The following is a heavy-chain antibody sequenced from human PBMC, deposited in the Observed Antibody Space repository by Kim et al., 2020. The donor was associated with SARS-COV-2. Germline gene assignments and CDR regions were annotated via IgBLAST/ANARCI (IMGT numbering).Heavy chain of an antibody. CDR2: INADSGNT. D-gene: IGHD3-9*01. CDR1: GYTFTNYG. Sequence: ASVKVSCKASGYTFTNYGLHWVRQAPGQRLEWMGRINADSGNTKYAQKFQGRVTITRDTSANTVYMELSSLTSEDAAVYYCARPMTTAYYTMHYWVQGTL. V-gene: IGHV1-3*01. J-gene: IGHJ4*02. CDR3: ARPMTTAYYTMHY.